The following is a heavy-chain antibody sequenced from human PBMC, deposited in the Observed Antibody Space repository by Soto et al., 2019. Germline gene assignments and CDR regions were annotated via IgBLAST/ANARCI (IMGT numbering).Heavy chain of an antibody. D-gene: IGHD1-26*01. CDR1: GYTLTKLP. CDR3: ATGRSMSGASYGFDI. J-gene: IGHJ3*02. CDR2: FDPKDGET. Sequence: ASVKVSCKVSGYTLTKLPMHWVRQAPGKGLEWMGGFDPKDGETVYSQKFQGRVTMTEDTSTDTAYMELSSLRSEDTAMYFCATGRSMSGASYGFDIWGQGTMVTVSS. V-gene: IGHV1-24*01.